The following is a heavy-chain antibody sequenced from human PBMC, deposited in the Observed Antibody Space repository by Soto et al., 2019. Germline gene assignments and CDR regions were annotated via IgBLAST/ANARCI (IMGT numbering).Heavy chain of an antibody. CDR3: ARGTMGCSSTSCYHYYYYYGMDV. D-gene: IGHD2-2*01. CDR1: GYTFTSYG. J-gene: IGHJ6*02. CDR2: ISAYHGNT. Sequence: GASVKVSFKACGYTFTSYGISWLRQAPGEGLEWMGWISAYHGNTNYAQKLQGRVTMTTDTSTSTAYMELRSLRSDDTAVYYCARGTMGCSSTSCYHYYYYYGMDVWGQGTTVTVSS. V-gene: IGHV1-18*01.